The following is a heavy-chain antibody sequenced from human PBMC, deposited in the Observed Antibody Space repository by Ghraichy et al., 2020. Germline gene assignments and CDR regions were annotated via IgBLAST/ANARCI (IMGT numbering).Heavy chain of an antibody. J-gene: IGHJ6*02. V-gene: IGHV6-1*01. CDR3: ARGGDPRRLDV. Sequence: SQTLSLTCAISGDSVSTNCVTWNWNRQSQSRGLEWLESTHYRTKWNNDYAASVKSTIIITPDKSKNQFSLQLNSVTPVDTAVYYCARGGDPRRLDVWGQATTVTVSS. CDR1: GDSVSTNCVT. D-gene: IGHD5-12*01. CDR2: THYRTKWNN.